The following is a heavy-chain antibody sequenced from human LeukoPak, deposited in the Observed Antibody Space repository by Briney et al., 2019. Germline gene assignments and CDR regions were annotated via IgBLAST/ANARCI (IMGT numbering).Heavy chain of an antibody. V-gene: IGHV3-21*01. D-gene: IGHD6-13*01. CDR3: ARDGVAAAGSYFDY. J-gene: IGHJ4*02. CDR1: GFTFSSYS. Sequence: GGSLRLSCAASGFTFSSYSMTWVRQAPGKGLEWVSSISSSSSYIYYADSVKGRFTISRDNAKNSLYLQMNSLRAEDTAVYYCARDGVAAAGSYFDYWGQGTLVTVSS. CDR2: ISSSSSYI.